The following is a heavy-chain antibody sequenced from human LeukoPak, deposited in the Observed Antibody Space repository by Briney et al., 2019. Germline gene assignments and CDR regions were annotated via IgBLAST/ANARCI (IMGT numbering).Heavy chain of an antibody. V-gene: IGHV3-21*01. Sequence: GGSLRLSCRDSGLTLSRYGMNWVRQAPGKGLEWISHITSSTIDTYYADSVKGRFIISRDNAESSLYLQMNSLRVEDTAVYYCARVNVAAAGIQYYYGMDVWGQGTTVTVSS. CDR1: GLTLSRYG. CDR3: ARVNVAAAGIQYYYGMDV. CDR2: ITSSTIDT. D-gene: IGHD6-13*01. J-gene: IGHJ6*02.